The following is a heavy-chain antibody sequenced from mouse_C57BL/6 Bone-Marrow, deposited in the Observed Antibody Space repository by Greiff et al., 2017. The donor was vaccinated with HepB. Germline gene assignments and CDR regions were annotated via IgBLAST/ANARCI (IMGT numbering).Heavy chain of an antibody. D-gene: IGHD2-12*01. Sequence: VQLQQSGAELVRPGASVKLSCTASGFNIKDDYMHWVKQRPEQGLEWIGWIDPENGDTEYASKFQGKATITADTSSNTAYLQLSSLTSEDTAVYYCTTFTIRMAYWGQGTLVTVSA. CDR2: IDPENGDT. V-gene: IGHV14-4*01. CDR3: TTFTIRMAY. CDR1: GFNIKDDY. J-gene: IGHJ3*01.